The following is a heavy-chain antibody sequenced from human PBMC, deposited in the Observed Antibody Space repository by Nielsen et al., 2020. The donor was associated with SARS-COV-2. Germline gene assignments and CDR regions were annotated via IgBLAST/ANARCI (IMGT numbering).Heavy chain of an antibody. Sequence: SETLSLTCTVSGGSISSGGYYWSWIRQHPGKGLEWIGTIYYSGSTYYNPSLKSRVTISVDTSKNQFSLKLSSVTAADTAVYYCAREPDPDIVVVPAAIDGMDVWGQGTTVTVFS. J-gene: IGHJ6*02. CDR1: GGSISSGGYY. V-gene: IGHV4-39*02. CDR2: IYYSGST. CDR3: AREPDPDIVVVPAAIDGMDV. D-gene: IGHD2-2*01.